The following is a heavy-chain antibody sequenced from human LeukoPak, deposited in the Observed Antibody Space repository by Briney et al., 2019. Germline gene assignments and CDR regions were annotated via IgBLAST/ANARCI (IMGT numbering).Heavy chain of an antibody. CDR2: IYTSGST. CDR3: ARGTYSGSYFGFDY. Sequence: SQTLSLTRTVSGGSISSYYWSWIRQPAGKGLEWIGRIYTSGSTNYNPSLKSRVTMSVDTSKNQFSLKLSSVTAADTAVYYCARGTYSGSYFGFDYWGQGTLVTVSS. V-gene: IGHV4-4*07. D-gene: IGHD1-26*01. J-gene: IGHJ4*02. CDR1: GGSISSYY.